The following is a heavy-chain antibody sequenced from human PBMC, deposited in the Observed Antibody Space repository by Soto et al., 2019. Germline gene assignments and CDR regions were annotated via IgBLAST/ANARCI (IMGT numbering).Heavy chain of an antibody. V-gene: IGHV1-58*01. J-gene: IGHJ3*02. D-gene: IGHD2-15*01. CDR2: IVVGSGNT. CDR3: AADLRLGYCSGGSCRSDAFDI. Sequence: SVKVSCKASGFTFTSSAVQWVRQARGRRLEWIGWIVVGSGNTNYAQKFQERVTITRDMSTSTAYMELSSLRSEDTAVYYCAADLRLGYCSGGSCRSDAFDIWGQGTMVTVSS. CDR1: GFTFTSSA.